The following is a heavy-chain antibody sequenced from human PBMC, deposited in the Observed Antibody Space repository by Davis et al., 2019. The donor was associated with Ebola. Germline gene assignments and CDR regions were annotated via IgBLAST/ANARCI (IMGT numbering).Heavy chain of an antibody. J-gene: IGHJ3*01. CDR1: GYSFRGYW. V-gene: IGHV5-51*01. CDR3: ASLRRTITGMDDAFDV. Sequence: GESLKISCKASGYSFRGYWIAWVRQMPGKGLEWMGVIYTGDSDTRYSPSFRGQVTISADKSLRTAYLQWSGLKASDTAMYYCASLRRTITGMDDAFDVWGQGTMVTVSS. CDR2: IYTGDSDT. D-gene: IGHD1-20*01.